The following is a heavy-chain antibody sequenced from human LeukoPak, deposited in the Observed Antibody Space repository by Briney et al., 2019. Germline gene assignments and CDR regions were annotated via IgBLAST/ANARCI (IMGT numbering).Heavy chain of an antibody. Sequence: GGSLRLSCAASGFTFSSYAMHWVRQAPGKGPEWVAVISYDGSNKYYADSVKGRFTISRDNSKNTLYLQMNSLRAEDTAVYYCARDMGRAYCGGDCLTELDYWGQGTLVTVSS. CDR1: GFTFSSYA. CDR3: ARDMGRAYCGGDCLTELDY. D-gene: IGHD2-21*02. J-gene: IGHJ4*02. V-gene: IGHV3-30*04. CDR2: ISYDGSNK.